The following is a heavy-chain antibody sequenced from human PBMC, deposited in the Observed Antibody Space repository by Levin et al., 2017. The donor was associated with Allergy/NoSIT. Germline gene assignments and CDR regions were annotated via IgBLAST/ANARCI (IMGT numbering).Heavy chain of an antibody. CDR1: GFTFSSYA. J-gene: IGHJ4*02. D-gene: IGHD5-24*01. V-gene: IGHV3-30*04. CDR3: ARDPQSLEMATIKGIFDY. CDR2: ISYDGSNK. Sequence: GESLKISCAASGFTFSSYAMHWVRQAPGKGLEWVAVISYDGSNKYYADSVKGRFTISRDNSKNTLYLQMNSLRAEDTAVYYCARDPQSLEMATIKGIFDYWGQGTLVTVSS.